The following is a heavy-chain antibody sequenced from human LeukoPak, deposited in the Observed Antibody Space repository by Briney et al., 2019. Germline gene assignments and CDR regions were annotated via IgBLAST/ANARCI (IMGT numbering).Heavy chain of an antibody. J-gene: IGHJ4*02. CDR2: ISYDGSNK. V-gene: IGHV3-30*18. CDR3: AKGFLMVRGVSSHFDY. Sequence: PGGSLRLSCAASGVSFSSYGMHWVRQAPGKGLEWVAVISYDGSNKYYTDSVKGRFSISRDNSKNTLYLQMNSLRAEDMAVYYCAKGFLMVRGVSSHFDYWGQGTLVTVSS. D-gene: IGHD3-10*01. CDR1: GVSFSSYG.